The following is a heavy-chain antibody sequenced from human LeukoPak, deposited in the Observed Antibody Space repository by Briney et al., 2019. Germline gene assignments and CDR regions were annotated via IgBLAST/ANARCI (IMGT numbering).Heavy chain of an antibody. Sequence: SETLSLTCTVSGGSISSHFWSWIRQPPGKGLEWIGYIFYSGTTKYNPSLRSRVTISADTSKNQFSLRLNSVTAADTAVYYCAREDHDAFDIWGQGTRVTVSS. CDR3: AREDHDAFDI. CDR1: GGSISSHF. J-gene: IGHJ3*02. CDR2: IFYSGTT. V-gene: IGHV4-59*11.